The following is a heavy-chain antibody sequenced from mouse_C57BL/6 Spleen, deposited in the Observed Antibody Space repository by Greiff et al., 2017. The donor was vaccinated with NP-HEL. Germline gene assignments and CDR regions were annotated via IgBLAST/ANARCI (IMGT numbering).Heavy chain of an antibody. D-gene: IGHD1-1*01. CDR2: ISSGGSYT. CDR1: GFTFSSYG. J-gene: IGHJ2*01. V-gene: IGHV5-6*01. CDR3: ARFTTVVAKVYYFDY. Sequence: EVKVVESGGDLVKPGGSLKLSCAASGFTFSSYGMSWVRQTPDKRLEWVATISSGGSYTYYPDSVKGRFTISRDNAKNTLYLQMSSLKSEDTAMYYCARFTTVVAKVYYFDYWGQGTTLTVSS.